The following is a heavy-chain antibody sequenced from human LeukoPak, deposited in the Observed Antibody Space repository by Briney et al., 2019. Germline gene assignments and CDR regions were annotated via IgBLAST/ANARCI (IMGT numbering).Heavy chain of an antibody. CDR3: ARDLEGSSWSTYYYYYYMDV. D-gene: IGHD6-13*01. Sequence: ASVKVSCKASGYTFTSYGISWVRQAPGQGLECMGWISAYNGNTNYAQKLQGRVTMTTDTSTSTAYMELRSLRSDDTAVYYCARDLEGSSWSTYYYYYYMDVWGKGTTVTVSS. V-gene: IGHV1-18*01. J-gene: IGHJ6*03. CDR2: ISAYNGNT. CDR1: GYTFTSYG.